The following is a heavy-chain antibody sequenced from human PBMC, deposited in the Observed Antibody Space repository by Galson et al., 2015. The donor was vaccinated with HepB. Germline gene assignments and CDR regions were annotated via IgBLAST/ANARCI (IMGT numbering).Heavy chain of an antibody. V-gene: IGHV4-4*02. Sequence: SESLSLTCAVSGGSINSNIWGCWVRQPPGKGLEWIGEIYYSGTTHYNPSLESRATISMDKSKNQISLSLTSVTAADSAVYFCSWFLDYWGQGTLVTVSS. CDR1: GGSINSNIW. D-gene: IGHD3-10*01. J-gene: IGHJ4*02. CDR3: SWFLDY. CDR2: IYYSGTT.